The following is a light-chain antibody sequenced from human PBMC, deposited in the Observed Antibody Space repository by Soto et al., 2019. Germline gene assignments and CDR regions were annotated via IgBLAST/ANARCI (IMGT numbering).Light chain of an antibody. J-gene: IGKJ2*01. CDR1: QDIGDW. V-gene: IGKV1-12*01. Sequence: IQMTQSPSTVSASVGDGITISCRATQDIGDWLAWYQQRPGKAPKLLIFHASTLHSGVPPRFSGTRSGTIFTLTVSALQPEDFATYYCQQGKTFPYTFGQGTRLET. CDR3: QQGKTFPYT. CDR2: HAS.